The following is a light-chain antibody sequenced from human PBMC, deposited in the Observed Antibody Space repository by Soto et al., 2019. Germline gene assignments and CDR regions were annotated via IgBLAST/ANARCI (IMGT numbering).Light chain of an antibody. V-gene: IGLV1-51*02. CDR2: ETN. CDR3: GTWDLSLGADV. J-gene: IGLJ1*01. Sequence: QSVLTQPPSVSAAPGQKVTISCSGSSSNIGDNYVSWYQHLPGTAPKLLIYETNKRPSGIPDRFSGSKSGTSATLGITGLQTGDEADYYCGTWDLSLGADVFGTGTKLTVL. CDR1: SSNIGDNY.